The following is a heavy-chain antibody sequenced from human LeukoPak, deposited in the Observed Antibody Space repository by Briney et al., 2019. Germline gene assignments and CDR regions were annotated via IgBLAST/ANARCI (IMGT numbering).Heavy chain of an antibody. CDR1: GYSFTSYW. D-gene: IGHD3-22*01. V-gene: IGHV5-51*01. CDR3: ARVKYYYDSSGYYPFDY. CDR2: IYPGDSDT. Sequence: GESLKISCKGSGYSFTSYWIGWVRQMPGKGLEWMGIIYPGDSDTRYSPSFQGQVTISADKSISTAYLQWSSLKASDTAMYYCARVKYYYDSSGYYPFDYWGQGTLVIVSS. J-gene: IGHJ4*02.